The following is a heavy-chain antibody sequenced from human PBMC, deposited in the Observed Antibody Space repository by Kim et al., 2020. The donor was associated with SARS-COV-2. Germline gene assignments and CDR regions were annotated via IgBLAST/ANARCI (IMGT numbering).Heavy chain of an antibody. CDR1: GYTFSDYD. CDR2: MNPDSGNT. D-gene: IGHD2-2*01. V-gene: IGHV1-8*01. J-gene: IGHJ4*02. Sequence: ASVKVSCKASGYTFSDYDINWVRHATGQGFEWMGWMNPDSGNTGFAQKFQGRVNMTRNTSIKTAYMELSSLRSEDTAVYFCTALYCSGTVCFLYWGQGSLVTVSS. CDR3: TALYCSGTVCFLY.